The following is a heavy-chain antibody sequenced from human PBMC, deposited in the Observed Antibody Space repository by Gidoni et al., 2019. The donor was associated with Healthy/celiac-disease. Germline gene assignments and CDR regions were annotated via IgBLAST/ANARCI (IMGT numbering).Heavy chain of an antibody. CDR2: ISSSSSYI. Sequence: EVQLVESGGGLVKPGGSLRLSCAASGFTFSSYTMNWVRQAPGKGLEWVSSISSSSSYISYADSVKGRFTISRDNAKNSLYLQMNSLRAEDTAVYYCARVRYYDSSGYPSVVSGFDPWGQGTLVTVSS. CDR1: GFTFSSYT. D-gene: IGHD3-22*01. V-gene: IGHV3-21*01. J-gene: IGHJ5*02. CDR3: ARVRYYDSSGYPSVVSGFDP.